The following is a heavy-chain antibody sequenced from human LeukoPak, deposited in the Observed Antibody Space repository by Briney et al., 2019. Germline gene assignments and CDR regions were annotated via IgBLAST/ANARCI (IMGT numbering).Heavy chain of an antibody. CDR1: GGSISTSNYY. V-gene: IGHV4-39*07. CDR3: ARDKESGFIAVAGDWYFDL. J-gene: IGHJ2*01. D-gene: IGHD6-19*01. Sequence: SETLSLTCTVSGGSISTSNYYWGWIRQPPGKGLEWIGNIFYSGSTYYSPSLKSRVTISLDTSRNQFSLKLSSVTAADTAVYYCARDKESGFIAVAGDWYFDLWGRGTLVTVSS. CDR2: IFYSGST.